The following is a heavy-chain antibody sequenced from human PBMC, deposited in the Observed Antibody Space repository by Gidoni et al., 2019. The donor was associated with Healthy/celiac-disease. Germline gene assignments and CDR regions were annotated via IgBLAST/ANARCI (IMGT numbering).Heavy chain of an antibody. Sequence: QVQLVESGGGVVQPGRSLRLSCAASGFTFSSYGLHWVRQAPGKGLEWVAVISYDGSNKYYADSVKGRFTISRDNSKNTLYLQMNSLRAEDTAVYYCAKTGLVGTMEKYYFDYWGQGTLVTVSS. J-gene: IGHJ4*02. V-gene: IGHV3-30*18. CDR3: AKTGLVGTMEKYYFDY. CDR2: ISYDGSNK. D-gene: IGHD3-10*01. CDR1: GFTFSSYG.